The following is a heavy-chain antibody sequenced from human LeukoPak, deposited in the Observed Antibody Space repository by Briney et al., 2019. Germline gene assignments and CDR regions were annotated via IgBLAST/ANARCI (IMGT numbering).Heavy chain of an antibody. Sequence: PGGSLRLSCAASGFTFSSYGMHWVRQAPGKGLEWVAVISYDGSNKYYADSVKGRFTISRDNSKNTLYLQMNSLRAEDTALYYCAKCPVTFGGVIVIATGYFDYWGQGTLVTVSS. D-gene: IGHD3-16*02. CDR1: GFTFSSYG. J-gene: IGHJ4*02. V-gene: IGHV3-30*18. CDR3: AKCPVTFGGVIVIATGYFDY. CDR2: ISYDGSNK.